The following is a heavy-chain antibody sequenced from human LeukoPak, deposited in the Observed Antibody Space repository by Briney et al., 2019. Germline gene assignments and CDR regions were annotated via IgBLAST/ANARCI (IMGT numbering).Heavy chain of an antibody. D-gene: IGHD1-20*01. CDR1: GYSFTSYW. J-gene: IGHJ4*02. CDR3: ARLGITGTTLYYFDY. CDR2: IYPGDSDT. V-gene: IGHV5-51*01. Sequence: GESLKISCKGSGYSFTSYWIGWVRQMPGKGLEWMGIIYPGDSDTRYSPSFQGQVTISADKSISTAYLQWNSLKASDTAMYYCARLGITGTTLYYFDYWGQGTLVTVSS.